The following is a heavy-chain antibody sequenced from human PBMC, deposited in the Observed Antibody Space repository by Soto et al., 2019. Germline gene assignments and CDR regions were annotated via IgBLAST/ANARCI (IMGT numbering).Heavy chain of an antibody. V-gene: IGHV1-46*01. CDR1: GYTFTSYY. CDR3: ARGGDYYGDYVWTFYGMDV. Sequence: QVQLVQSGAEVKKPGASVKVSCKASGYTFTSYYMHWVRQAPGQGLEWMGIINPSGGSTSYAQKFQGRVTMTRDTSTSTVYMELSSLRSEDTAVYYCARGGDYYGDYVWTFYGMDVWGQGTTVTVSS. J-gene: IGHJ6*02. D-gene: IGHD4-17*01. CDR2: INPSGGST.